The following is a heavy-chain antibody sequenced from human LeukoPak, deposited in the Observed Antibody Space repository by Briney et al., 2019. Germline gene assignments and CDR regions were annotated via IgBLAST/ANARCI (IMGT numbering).Heavy chain of an antibody. J-gene: IGHJ6*02. D-gene: IGHD2-2*01. CDR3: APHLSVVVPGAQYGMAV. V-gene: IGHV3-74*01. CDR2: INSDGSST. CDR1: GFTFSSFW. Sequence: GGSLRLSCGASGFTFSSFWMHWVRQAPGKGVVWVSRINSDGSSTSYADSVKGRFIISRDNAKTMLYLQMKSLRAEDTAVYYCAPHLSVVVPGAQYGMAVWGQGTTVTVSS.